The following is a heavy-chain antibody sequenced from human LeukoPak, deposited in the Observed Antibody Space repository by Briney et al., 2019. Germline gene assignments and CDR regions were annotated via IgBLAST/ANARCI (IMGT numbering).Heavy chain of an antibody. CDR3: ARGPRYFDWLLYNDY. Sequence: GGSLRLSCAASGFTFSSYWMSWVRQAPGKGLEWVANIKQDGSEKYYVDSVKGRFTISRDNAKNSLYLQMNSLRAEDTAVYYCARGPRYFDWLLYNDYWGQGTLVTVSS. CDR2: IKQDGSEK. D-gene: IGHD3-9*01. J-gene: IGHJ4*02. CDR1: GFTFSSYW. V-gene: IGHV3-7*01.